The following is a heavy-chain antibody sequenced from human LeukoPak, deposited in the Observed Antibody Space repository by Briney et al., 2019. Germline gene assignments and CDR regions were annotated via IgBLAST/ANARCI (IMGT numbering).Heavy chain of an antibody. V-gene: IGHV4-39*01. CDR3: ARHQDGYNRGALDY. CDR1: GGSISSSSYY. D-gene: IGHD5-24*01. J-gene: IGHJ4*02. CDR2: IYYSGST. Sequence: SETLSLTCTVSGGSISSSSYYWGWLRQPPGKGLEWIGSIYYSGSTYYNPSLKSRVTISVDTSKNQFSLKLSSVTAADTAVYYCARHQDGYNRGALDYWGQGTLVTVSS.